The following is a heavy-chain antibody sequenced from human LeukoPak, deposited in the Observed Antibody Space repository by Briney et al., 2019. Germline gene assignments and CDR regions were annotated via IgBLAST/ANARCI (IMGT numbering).Heavy chain of an antibody. CDR2: VTYETT. CDR3: ARDQRHSYGKYFDP. CDR1: GDALSTYY. J-gene: IGHJ4*02. D-gene: IGHD5-18*01. Sequence: SETLSLTCSLSGDALSTYYWNWVRQTPGKGLEWIGHVTYETTAYNPSLKSRVTISLDTSKNEFSLQLRSVTAADTAVYFCARDQRHSYGKYFDPWSQAILVSVSS. V-gene: IGHV4-4*08.